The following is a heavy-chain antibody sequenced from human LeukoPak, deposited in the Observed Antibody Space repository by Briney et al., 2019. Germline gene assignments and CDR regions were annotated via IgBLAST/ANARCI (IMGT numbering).Heavy chain of an antibody. J-gene: IGHJ4*02. CDR2: ISSSSSYI. CDR3: ARQGGDSGYDHYFDY. V-gene: IGHV3-21*01. D-gene: IGHD5-12*01. CDR1: GFTFSSYS. Sequence: TGGSLRLSCAASGFTFSSYSMNWVRQAPGKGLEWVSSISSSSSYIYYADSVKGRFTISRDNAKNSLYLQMNSLRDEDTAVYYCARQGGDSGYDHYFDYWGQGTLVTVSS.